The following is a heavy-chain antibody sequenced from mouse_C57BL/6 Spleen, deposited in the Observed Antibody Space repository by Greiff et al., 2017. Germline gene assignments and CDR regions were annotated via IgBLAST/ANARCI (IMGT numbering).Heavy chain of an antibody. CDR1: GFSLTSYG. CDR2: IWSGGST. V-gene: IGHV2-2*01. J-gene: IGHJ3*01. D-gene: IGHD2-5*01. Sequence: VQLQQSGPGLVQPSQSLSITCTASGFSLTSYGVHWVRQSPGNGLEWLGVIWSGGSTDYNAAFISRLSISKDNSKSQVFFKMNSLQADDTAIYYCASAYYSNSWFAYWSQGTLVTVSA. CDR3: ASAYYSNSWFAY.